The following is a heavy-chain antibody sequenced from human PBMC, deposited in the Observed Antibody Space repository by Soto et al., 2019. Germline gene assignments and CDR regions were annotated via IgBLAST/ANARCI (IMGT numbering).Heavy chain of an antibody. CDR2: IIPVFRAP. CDR3: ARDKDRPQLGGNYSYITDV. Sequence: QVQLVQSGSEVKKPGSSVKVSCKVSGGGTFSTSAVSWVRQAPGQGLEWMGGIIPVFRAPDFAQKFQGRXPXTXAXXARTVFLEVPGLGFEDTAVYYCARDKDRPQLGGNYSYITDVWGQGTTVTVSS. J-gene: IGHJ6*02. V-gene: IGHV1-69*05. CDR1: GGGTFSTSA. D-gene: IGHD3-3*02.